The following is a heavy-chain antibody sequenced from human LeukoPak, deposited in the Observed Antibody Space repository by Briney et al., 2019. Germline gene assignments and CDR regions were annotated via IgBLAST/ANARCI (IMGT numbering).Heavy chain of an antibody. CDR3: ARDRSSSWDGYYFDY. V-gene: IGHV4-39*07. Sequence: PSETLSLTCTVSGGSISSSSYYWGWIRQPPGKGLEWIGSIYYSGSTYYNPSLKSRVTISVDTSKNQFSLKLSSVTAADTAVYYCARDRSSSWDGYYFDYWGQGTLVTVSS. D-gene: IGHD6-13*01. CDR1: GGSISSSSYY. CDR2: IYYSGST. J-gene: IGHJ4*02.